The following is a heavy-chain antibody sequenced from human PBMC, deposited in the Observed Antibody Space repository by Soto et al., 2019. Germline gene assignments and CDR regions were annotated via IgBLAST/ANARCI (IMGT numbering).Heavy chain of an antibody. CDR3: ARDPGGTDFAEWTSYFVY. CDR2: ISYDGSNK. CDR1: GFTFSSYA. Sequence: QVQLVESGGGVVQPGRSLRLSCAASGFTFSSYAMHWVRQAPGKGLEWVAVISYDGSNKYYADSVKGQFTISRDNSKNTRYLQMNSLRAEDTAAYYCARDPGGTDFAEWTSYFVYWGQGTLVIVSS. V-gene: IGHV3-30-3*01. J-gene: IGHJ4*02. D-gene: IGHD3-3*01.